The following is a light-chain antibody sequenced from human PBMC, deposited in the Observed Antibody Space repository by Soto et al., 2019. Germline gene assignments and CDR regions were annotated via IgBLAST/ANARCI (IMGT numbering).Light chain of an antibody. CDR3: SSYASSSTWG. CDR2: EVS. V-gene: IGLV2-14*01. J-gene: IGLJ3*02. CDR1: SSDVGDYNY. Sequence: QSALTQPASVSGSPGQSFSISCTGTSSDVGDYNYVSWYQQHPGKAPKLMIYEVSNRPSGVSNRFSGSKSGNTASLTMSGLQADDEADYYCSSYASSSTWGLGGGPKVTV.